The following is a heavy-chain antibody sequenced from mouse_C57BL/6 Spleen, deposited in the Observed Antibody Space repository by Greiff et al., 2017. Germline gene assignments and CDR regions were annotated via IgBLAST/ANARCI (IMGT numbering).Heavy chain of an antibody. CDR2: ISSGGSYT. V-gene: IGHV5-6*02. CDR1: GFTFSSYG. Sequence: DVMLVESGGDLVKPGGSLKLSCAASGFTFSSYGMSWVRQTPDKRLEWVATISSGGSYTYYPDSVKGRFTISRDNAKNTLYLQMSSLKSEDTAMYYCARQGYGFDYWGQGTTPTVSS. CDR3: ARQGYGFDY. D-gene: IGHD2-2*01. J-gene: IGHJ2*01.